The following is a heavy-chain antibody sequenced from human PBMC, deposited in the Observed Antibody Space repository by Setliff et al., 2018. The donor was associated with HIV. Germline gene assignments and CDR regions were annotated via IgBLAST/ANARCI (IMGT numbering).Heavy chain of an antibody. D-gene: IGHD2-21*02. Sequence: SETLSLTCAVYGASFSAYYWSWIRQPPGKGLEWTGEINYSGSTNYKASLKSRVTMSIDTSKSQFSLKLSSVTAADTAVYYCVRQADCGGDCVLGYWGQGTLVTVSS. CDR2: INYSGST. V-gene: IGHV4-34*01. CDR3: VRQADCGGDCVLGY. J-gene: IGHJ4*02. CDR1: GASFSAYY.